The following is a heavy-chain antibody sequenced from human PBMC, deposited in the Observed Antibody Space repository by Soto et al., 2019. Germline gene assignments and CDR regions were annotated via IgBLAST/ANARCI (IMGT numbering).Heavy chain of an antibody. CDR1: GFTFNTYG. J-gene: IGHJ6*02. CDR2: IWYDGSNK. D-gene: IGHD2-15*01. Sequence: GGSLRLSCTTSGFTFNTYGMHWVRQAPGKGLEWVAIIWYDGSNKYYAESVKGRFTISRDNSKKTLYLQMNSLRAEETALYNIARADCTGAYCYSWPFNYGVDVWGQGATVTVSS. V-gene: IGHV3-33*08. CDR3: ARADCTGAYCYSWPFNYGVDV.